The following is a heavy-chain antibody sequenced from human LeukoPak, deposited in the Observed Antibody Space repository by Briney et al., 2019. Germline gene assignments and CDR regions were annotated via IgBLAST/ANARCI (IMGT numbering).Heavy chain of an antibody. CDR1: GFTFSTYW. Sequence: GGSLRLSCAASGFTFSTYWMTWVRQAPGKGLEWVANIKEDGSREYYVDSVKGRFTISRDNAKNSLYLQMDSLTAEDTAVYYCARDSPGYGAYVSWGQGTLVSVSP. CDR2: IKEDGSRE. V-gene: IGHV3-7*01. D-gene: IGHD5-12*01. J-gene: IGHJ1*01. CDR3: ARDSPGYGAYVS.